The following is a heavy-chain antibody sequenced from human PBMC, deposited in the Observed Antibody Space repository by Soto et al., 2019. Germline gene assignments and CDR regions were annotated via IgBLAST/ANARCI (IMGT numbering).Heavy chain of an antibody. CDR2: IYYNGNT. J-gene: IGHJ4*02. V-gene: IGHV4-59*11. CDR1: GGSISNHY. D-gene: IGHD7-27*01. Sequence: QVQLQESGPGLVKPSETLSLTCTVSGGSISNHYWSWIRQPPGKGLEWIGYIYYNGNTNYNPSLKSRVTMSVDTFKNQISLKLGSVTVADTAVYYCTRANWYSEYWGQGTLVTVSS. CDR3: TRANWYSEY.